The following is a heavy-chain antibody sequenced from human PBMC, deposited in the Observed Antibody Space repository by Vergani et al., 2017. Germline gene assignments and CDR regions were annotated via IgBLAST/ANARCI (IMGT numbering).Heavy chain of an antibody. CDR2: VNHSGST. CDR1: GGSFSGYY. D-gene: IGHD3-3*01. Sequence: QVHLQQWGAGLLKPSETLSLTCAVYGGSFSGYYWSWIRQPPGKGLEWIGEVNHSGSTNYNPSLKSRVTISVDTSKHHFSLELSSVTAAGAAVYYCARGRVTISYPYYMDVWGKGP. CDR3: ARGRVTISYPYYMDV. J-gene: IGHJ6*03. V-gene: IGHV4-34*01.